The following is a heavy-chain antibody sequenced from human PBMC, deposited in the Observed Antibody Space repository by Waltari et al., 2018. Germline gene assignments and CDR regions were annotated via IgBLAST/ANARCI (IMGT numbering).Heavy chain of an antibody. V-gene: IGHV4-34*01. J-gene: IGHJ5*02. CDR3: ARVQNWFDP. CDR1: VGSFNGYY. CDR2: IDYSGFT. Sequence: QVQLQQWGAGRLRPSETLSLTCAVYVGSFNGYYWNWVRQPPGKGMEWIGEIDYSGFTTYNPSLKSRVTISLDTSKNQFSLSLNSVTAADTAVYYCARVQNWFDPWGQGTLVTVSS.